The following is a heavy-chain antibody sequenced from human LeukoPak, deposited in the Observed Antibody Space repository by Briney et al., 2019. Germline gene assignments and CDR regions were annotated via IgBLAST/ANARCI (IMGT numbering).Heavy chain of an antibody. Sequence: PSETLSLTCAVSGGSISSYYWSWIRQPPGKGLEWIGYIYYSGGTDYNPSLKSRVSMSVDTSKNQFSLKLSSVTAADTAVYYCARASELGDFDYWGQGTLVTVSS. D-gene: IGHD7-27*01. CDR1: GGSISSYY. CDR3: ARASELGDFDY. J-gene: IGHJ4*02. CDR2: IYYSGGT. V-gene: IGHV4-59*01.